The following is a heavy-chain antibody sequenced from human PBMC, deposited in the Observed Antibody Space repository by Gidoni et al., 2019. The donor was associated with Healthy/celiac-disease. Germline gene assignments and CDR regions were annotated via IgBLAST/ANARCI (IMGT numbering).Heavy chain of an antibody. CDR1: GFTFSSYS. J-gene: IGHJ3*02. Sequence: EVQLVESGGGLVKPGGSLRLSCAASGFTFSSYSMNWVRQAPGKGLEWVSSISSSSSYIYYADSVKGRFTISRDNAKNSLYLQMNSLRAEDTAVYYCARDRDGYNEGDGAFDIWGQGTMVTVSS. CDR2: ISSSSSYI. CDR3: ARDRDGYNEGDGAFDI. V-gene: IGHV3-21*01. D-gene: IGHD5-12*01.